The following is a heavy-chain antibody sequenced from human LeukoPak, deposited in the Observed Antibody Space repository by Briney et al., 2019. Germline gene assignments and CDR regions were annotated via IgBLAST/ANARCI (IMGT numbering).Heavy chain of an antibody. Sequence: GSLRLSCAASGFTFSSYAMSWVRQAPGKGLEWVSAISGSGGSTYYADSVKGRFTISRDNSKNTLYLQMNSLRAEDTAVYYCAAYGSGSYLFGMDVWGQGTTVTVSS. CDR2: ISGSGGST. CDR3: AAYGSGSYLFGMDV. J-gene: IGHJ6*02. D-gene: IGHD3-10*01. CDR1: GFTFSSYA. V-gene: IGHV3-23*01.